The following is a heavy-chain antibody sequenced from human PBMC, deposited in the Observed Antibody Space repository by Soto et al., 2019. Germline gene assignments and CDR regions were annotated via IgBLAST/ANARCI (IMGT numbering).Heavy chain of an antibody. J-gene: IGHJ4*02. D-gene: IGHD6-13*01. V-gene: IGHV4-59*01. CDR3: ARGSAAGTKSPFDY. CDR2: IHYSGST. Sequence: VQLQESGPGLVKPSETLSLTCTVSGGSISGYYWSWIRQYPGKGLEWIGYIHYSGSTNYNPSLKSRVTISVDTSKNQLSLKLSSVTAADTAVYYCARGSAAGTKSPFDYWGQGTLVTVSS. CDR1: GGSISGYY.